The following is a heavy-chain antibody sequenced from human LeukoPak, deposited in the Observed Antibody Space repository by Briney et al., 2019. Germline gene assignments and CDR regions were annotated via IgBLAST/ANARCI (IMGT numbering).Heavy chain of an antibody. Sequence: SETLSLTCAVYGGSFSGYYWTWIRQSPGQGLEWIGTISYSGTTYYNPSLTSRLTVSVDTSKNNLSLKLSSVTAADTAVYYCAANSADYNTLGSSYKVWGQGTLVTVSS. D-gene: IGHD3-10*01. CDR3: AANSADYNTLGSSYKV. J-gene: IGHJ4*02. CDR2: ISYSGTT. V-gene: IGHV4-34*01. CDR1: GGSFSGYY.